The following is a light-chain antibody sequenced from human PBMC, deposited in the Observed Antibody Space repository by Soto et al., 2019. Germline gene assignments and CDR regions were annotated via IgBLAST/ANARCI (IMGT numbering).Light chain of an antibody. J-gene: IGKJ5*01. CDR2: GAS. V-gene: IGKV3-15*01. CDR1: QSVSTN. Sequence: EIVMTQSPATLSVSPGERATLSCRASQSVSTNLAWYQQKPGQAPRLLIFGASNRATGIPARFSGSGSGTEFTLTISGLQSEDSAVYYCQQYKSWPPITFGQGTRLEIK. CDR3: QQYKSWPPIT.